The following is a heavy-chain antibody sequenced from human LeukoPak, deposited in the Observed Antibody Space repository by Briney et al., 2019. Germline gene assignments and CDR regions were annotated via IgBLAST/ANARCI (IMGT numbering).Heavy chain of an antibody. J-gene: IGHJ5*02. CDR1: GFTFSSYA. CDR2: ISYDGSNK. CDR3: ASNLLWFGELSSWFDP. V-gene: IGHV3-30*04. D-gene: IGHD3-10*01. Sequence: GGSPRLSCAASGFTFSSYAMHWVRQAPGKGLEWVAVISYDGSNKYYADSVKGRFTISRDNSKNTLYLQMNSLRAEDTAVYYCASNLLWFGELSSWFDPWGQGTLVTVSS.